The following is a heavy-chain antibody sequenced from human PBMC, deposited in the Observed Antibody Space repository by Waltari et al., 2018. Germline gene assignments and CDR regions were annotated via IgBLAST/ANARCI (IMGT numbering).Heavy chain of an antibody. CDR1: GFRFSNYA. J-gene: IGHJ4*02. CDR3: AKEIYRIGRPCFDY. V-gene: IGHV3-23*01. Sequence: QLLESGGGWRQAGGSLRLSCAASGFRFSNYALSWVRQAPGKGPEWVSGITSGGGDTYYTDSVRGRFTISRDNSKNTVYLQMNSLRHEDTAVYYCAKEIYRIGRPCFDYWGQGVRVTVSS. D-gene: IGHD6-19*01. CDR2: ITSGGGDT.